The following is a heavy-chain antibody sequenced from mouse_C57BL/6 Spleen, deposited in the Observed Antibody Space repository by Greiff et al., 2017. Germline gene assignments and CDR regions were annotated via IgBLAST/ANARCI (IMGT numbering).Heavy chain of an antibody. J-gene: IGHJ4*01. CDR2: IRSKSNNYAT. CDR3: GRQGDYVYAMDY. V-gene: IGHV10-1*01. D-gene: IGHD2-4*01. Sequence: EVQLVESGGGLVQPKGSLKLSCAASGFSFNTYAMNWVRQAPGKGLEWVARIRSKSNNYATYYADAVKDRFTISRDDSESMLYLQMNNLKTEDTAMYYCGRQGDYVYAMDYWGQGTSVTVSS. CDR1: GFSFNTYA.